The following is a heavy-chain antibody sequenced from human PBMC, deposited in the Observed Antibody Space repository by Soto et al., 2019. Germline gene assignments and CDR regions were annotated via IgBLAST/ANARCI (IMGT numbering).Heavy chain of an antibody. CDR3: AGAPNLYYFDC. CDR1: GDAISSGARS. CDR2: INHSGTT. V-gene: IGHV4-31*03. Sequence: QVQLQESGPGLVKPSETLSLTCTVAGDAISSGARSWGWIRQPPGRGLVWIGSINHSGTTYYNPSRISRISISLATSQYLFSRTLRSVTAADTAVDWCAGAPNLYYFDCWGQGPLVTVSS. J-gene: IGHJ4*02. D-gene: IGHD4-17*01.